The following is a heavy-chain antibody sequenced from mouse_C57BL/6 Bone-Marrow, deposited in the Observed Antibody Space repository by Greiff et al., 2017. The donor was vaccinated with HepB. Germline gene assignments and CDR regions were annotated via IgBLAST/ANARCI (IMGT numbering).Heavy chain of an antibody. J-gene: IGHJ1*03. D-gene: IGHD1-1*01. CDR1: GYAFSSSW. CDR3: ARPAFYGSSSNWYFDV. CDR2: IYPGDGDT. Sequence: VQLQHSGPELVKPGASVKISCKASGYAFSSSWMNWVKQRPGKGLEWIGRIYPGDGDTNYNGKFKGKATLTADKSSSTAYMQLSSLTSEDSAVYFCARPAFYGSSSNWYFDVWGTGTTVTVSS. V-gene: IGHV1-82*01.